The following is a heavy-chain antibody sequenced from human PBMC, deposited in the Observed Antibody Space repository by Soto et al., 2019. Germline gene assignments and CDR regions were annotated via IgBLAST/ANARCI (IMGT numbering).Heavy chain of an antibody. CDR2: IIPIFGTA. CDR3: ARVYCSGGSCYDDVPAFDI. J-gene: IGHJ3*02. CDR1: GGTFSSYA. Sequence: QVQLVQSGAGVKKPGSSVKVSCKASGGTFSSYAISWVRQAPGQGLEWMGGIIPIFGTANYAQKFQGRVTITADESTSTAYMELSSLRSEDTAVYYCARVYCSGGSCYDDVPAFDIWGQGTMVTVSS. V-gene: IGHV1-69*01. D-gene: IGHD2-15*01.